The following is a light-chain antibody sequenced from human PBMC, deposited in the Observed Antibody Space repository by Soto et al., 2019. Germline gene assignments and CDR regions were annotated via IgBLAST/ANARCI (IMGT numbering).Light chain of an antibody. J-gene: IGLJ2*01. CDR2: RNN. CDR1: SPNIGSHY. Sequence: QAVVTQPPSASGTPGQRVTMSCSGSSPNIGSHYVYWYQQLPGTAPKVLLYRNNQRPSGVPDRFSGSKSGTSASLAISGLRSEDEADYYCATWDDSLSVLFGGGTKVTVL. CDR3: ATWDDSLSVL. V-gene: IGLV1-47*01.